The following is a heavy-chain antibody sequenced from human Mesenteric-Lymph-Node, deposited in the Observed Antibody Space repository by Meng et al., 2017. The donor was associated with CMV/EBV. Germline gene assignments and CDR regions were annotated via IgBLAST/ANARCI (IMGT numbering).Heavy chain of an antibody. D-gene: IGHD2-2*01. J-gene: IGHJ4*02. CDR2: IYYSGST. Sequence: SETLSLTCTVSGGSITSSSYYWGWIRQPPGKGLEWIGSIYYSGSTYYNPSLKSRVTISVDTSKNQFSLNLRSVTAADTAVYYCARGGWSFGCSDASCYRAWSDWGQGTLVTVSS. V-gene: IGHV4-39*07. CDR3: ARGGWSFGCSDASCYRAWSD. CDR1: GGSITSSSYY.